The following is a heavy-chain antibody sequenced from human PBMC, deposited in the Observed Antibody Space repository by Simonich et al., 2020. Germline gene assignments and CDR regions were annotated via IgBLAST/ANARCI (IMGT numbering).Heavy chain of an antibody. Sequence: EVQLVESGGGLVQPGGSLRLSCAASGFTFSSYWMHWVRQAPGKGLVCVSRNNSDGSSTSYADSVKGRFTISRDNAKNTLYLQMNSLRAEDTAVYYCARDYSNYDAFDIWGQGTMVTVSS. CDR1: GFTFSSYW. D-gene: IGHD4-4*01. CDR3: ARDYSNYDAFDI. V-gene: IGHV3-74*01. J-gene: IGHJ3*02. CDR2: NNSDGSST.